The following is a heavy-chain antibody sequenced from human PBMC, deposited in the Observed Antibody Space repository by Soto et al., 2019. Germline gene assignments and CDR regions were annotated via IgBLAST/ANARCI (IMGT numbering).Heavy chain of an antibody. Sequence: ASVKVSCTASGYTFTDYYMHWVRQAPGQGLEWMGIINPSGGNTKYAQKFQGRVTMTRDTSTSTVCMELSSLRSEDTAVYYCARVQTYSSSWYHFDYWGQGTLVTVSS. CDR2: INPSGGNT. CDR1: GYTFTDYY. J-gene: IGHJ4*02. CDR3: ARVQTYSSSWYHFDY. D-gene: IGHD6-19*01. V-gene: IGHV1-46*01.